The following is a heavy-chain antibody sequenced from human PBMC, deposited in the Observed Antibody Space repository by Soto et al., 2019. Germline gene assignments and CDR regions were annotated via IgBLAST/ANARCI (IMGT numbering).Heavy chain of an antibody. D-gene: IGHD5-18*01. CDR3: AKNPYGYPPFYFDY. V-gene: IGHV3-23*01. CDR1: GFTFSSYA. J-gene: IGHJ4*02. Sequence: GGSLRLSCAASGFTFSSYAVSWVRQAPGKGLEWVSAISGSGGSTYYADSVKGRFTSSRDNSKNTLYLQMNSLRAEDTAVYYCAKNPYGYPPFYFDYWGQGTLVTVSS. CDR2: ISGSGGST.